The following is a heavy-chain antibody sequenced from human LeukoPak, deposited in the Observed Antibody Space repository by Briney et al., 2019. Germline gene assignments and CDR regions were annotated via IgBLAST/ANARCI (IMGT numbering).Heavy chain of an antibody. J-gene: IGHJ6*03. Sequence: ASVKVSCKASGYTFTGYYMHWVRQAPGQGLEWMGWINPNSGGTNYAQKFQGRVTMTRDTSISTAYMEPSRLRSDDTAVYYCATGSYGYYYYMDVWGKGTTVTISS. V-gene: IGHV1-2*02. D-gene: IGHD3-10*01. CDR3: ATGSYGYYYYMDV. CDR1: GYTFTGYY. CDR2: INPNSGGT.